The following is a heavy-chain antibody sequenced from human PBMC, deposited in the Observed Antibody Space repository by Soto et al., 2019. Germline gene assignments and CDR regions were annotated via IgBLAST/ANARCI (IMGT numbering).Heavy chain of an antibody. CDR1: GYTFTSYD. CDR3: AIEQQVRGFDP. CDR2: MNPNSGNT. Sequence: QVQLVQSGAEVKKPGASVKVSCKASGYTFTSYDINWVRQATGQGHEWMGRMNPNSGNTGYAKKFQGRVTMTRNTSISTAYMELSSLRYEDTAVYYGAIEQQVRGFDPWGQGTLVTVAS. V-gene: IGHV1-8*01. D-gene: IGHD6-13*01. J-gene: IGHJ5*02.